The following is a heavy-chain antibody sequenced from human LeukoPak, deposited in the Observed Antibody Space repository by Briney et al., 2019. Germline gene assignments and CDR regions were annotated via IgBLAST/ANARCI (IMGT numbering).Heavy chain of an antibody. CDR1: GYTFTSYG. J-gene: IGHJ4*02. Sequence: GASVKVSCKASGYTFTSYGISWVRQAPGQGLEWMGIINPSGGSTSYAQKFQGRVTMTRDTSTSTVYMELSSLRSEDTAVYYCARARIAVAPMGVYWGQGTLVTVSS. CDR2: INPSGGST. CDR3: ARARIAVAPMGVY. D-gene: IGHD6-19*01. V-gene: IGHV1-46*01.